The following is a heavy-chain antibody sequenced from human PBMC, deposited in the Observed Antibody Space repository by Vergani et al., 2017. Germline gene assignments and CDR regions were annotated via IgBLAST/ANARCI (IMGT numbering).Heavy chain of an antibody. J-gene: IGHJ4*02. Sequence: QLQLQESGPGLVKPSETLSLTCAVYGGSFSGYYWSWIRQPPGKGLEWIGEINHSGSTNYNPSLKSRVTISVDTSKNQFSLKLSSVTAADTAVYYCARGQALWGQGTLVTVSS. CDR2: INHSGST. CDR3: ARGQAL. V-gene: IGHV4-34*01. CDR1: GGSFSGYY.